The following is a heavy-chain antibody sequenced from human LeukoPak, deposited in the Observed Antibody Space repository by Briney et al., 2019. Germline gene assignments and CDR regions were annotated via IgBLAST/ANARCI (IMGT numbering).Heavy chain of an antibody. J-gene: IGHJ3*02. Sequence: SGGSLRLSCAASGSTFSSYWMNWVRQAPGKGLEWVANIKQDGSEKYYLDSVKGRFTISRDNAKNSLYLQMNSLRAEDTAVYYCVRDLTLYSSGWYDAFDIWGQGTMVTVSS. CDR3: VRDLTLYSSGWYDAFDI. CDR2: IKQDGSEK. CDR1: GSTFSSYW. V-gene: IGHV3-7*01. D-gene: IGHD6-19*01.